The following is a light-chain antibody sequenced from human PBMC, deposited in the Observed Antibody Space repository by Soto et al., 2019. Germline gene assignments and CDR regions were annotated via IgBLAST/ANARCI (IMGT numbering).Light chain of an antibody. CDR3: QQSYKTPHP. CDR2: AAS. CDR1: QGVSAY. V-gene: IGKV1-39*01. J-gene: IGKJ2*01. Sequence: DIQMTQSPSSLSASVGDRVTITCRASQGVSAYLLWYQQRQWRAPKLLIYAASKLLSVVPSRFSGSGAGTNFTLTISSLQPEDFAPYYCQQSYKTPHPFGQGTKLETK.